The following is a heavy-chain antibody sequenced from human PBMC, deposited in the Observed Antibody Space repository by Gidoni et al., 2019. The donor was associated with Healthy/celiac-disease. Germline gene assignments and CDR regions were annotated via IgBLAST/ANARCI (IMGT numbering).Heavy chain of an antibody. CDR3: ARDKAAVAGSGAFDI. CDR2: IKQDGSEK. J-gene: IGHJ3*02. Sequence: EVQLVESGGGLVQPGVYLRLSCAASGFTLSSYWMSWVRQAPGKGLEGVANIKQDGSEKYDVDSVKGRFTISRDNAKNALYLQMNSLRAEDTAVYYCARDKAAVAGSGAFDIWGQGTMVTDSS. CDR1: GFTLSSYW. D-gene: IGHD6-13*01. V-gene: IGHV3-7*04.